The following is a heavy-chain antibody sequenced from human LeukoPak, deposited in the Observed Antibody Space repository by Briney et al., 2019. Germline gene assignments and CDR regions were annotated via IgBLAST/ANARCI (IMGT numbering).Heavy chain of an antibody. V-gene: IGHV1-18*01. J-gene: IGHJ3*02. D-gene: IGHD3-22*01. CDR1: GYTFTNYG. CDR2: ISAYNGHT. CDR3: AREGNRRYHYDSGGGEDAFVT. Sequence: ASVKASCKASGYTFTNYGISWVRQAPGQGLEWMGWISAYNGHTKYAQKVQGRVTMTRDTSTSTAYMELRSLRSDDTAVYYCAREGNRRYHYDSGGGEDAFVTWGKGKMFTVSS.